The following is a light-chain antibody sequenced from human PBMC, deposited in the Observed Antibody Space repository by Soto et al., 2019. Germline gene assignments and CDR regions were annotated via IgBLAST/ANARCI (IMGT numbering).Light chain of an antibody. CDR2: QVS. CDR1: SIDVGNFDL. Sequence: QSVLTQPPSVSGSPWQSVTISCTGTSIDVGNFDLVSWYQQPPGTAPKLLIYQVSNRPSGVPDRFSGSQSGNTASLTISGLQAEDEADYYCSLKTSSVTWVFGGGTKLTVL. J-gene: IGLJ3*02. V-gene: IGLV2-18*01. CDR3: SLKTSSVTWV.